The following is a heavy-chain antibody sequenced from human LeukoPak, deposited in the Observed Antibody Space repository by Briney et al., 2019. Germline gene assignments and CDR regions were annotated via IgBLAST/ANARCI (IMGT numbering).Heavy chain of an antibody. CDR3: ARDRRGYYDSSGYYDY. D-gene: IGHD3-22*01. CDR1: GFTFSSYG. Sequence: GGSLRLSCAASGFTFSSYGMHWVRQAPGKGPEWVAVIWYDGSNKYYADSVKGRFTISRDNAKNSLYLQMNSLRAEDTAVYYCARDRRGYYDSSGYYDYWGQGTLVTVSS. CDR2: IWYDGSNK. J-gene: IGHJ4*02. V-gene: IGHV3-33*01.